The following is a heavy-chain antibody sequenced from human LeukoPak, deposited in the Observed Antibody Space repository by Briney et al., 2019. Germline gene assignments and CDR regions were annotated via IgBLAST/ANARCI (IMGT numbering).Heavy chain of an antibody. J-gene: IGHJ4*02. CDR1: GFSISSYW. Sequence: PGGSLRLSCAASGFSISSYWVSWVRQAPGKGLEWVANIKQDGSENYYVDSVKGRFTTSRDNAKSSLYLQMNSLRAEDTAVYYCARGNYFGDYVGVGIYFDYWGQGNLVTVSS. D-gene: IGHD4-17*01. CDR3: ARGNYFGDYVGVGIYFDY. CDR2: IKQDGSEN. V-gene: IGHV3-7*01.